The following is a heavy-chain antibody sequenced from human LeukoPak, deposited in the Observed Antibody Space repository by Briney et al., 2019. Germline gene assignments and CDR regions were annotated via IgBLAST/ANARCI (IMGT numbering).Heavy chain of an antibody. J-gene: IGHJ4*02. CDR1: GFTFSSYA. CDR3: AMRSTVLNPLDY. Sequence: GGSLRLSCAASGFTFSSYAMSWVRQAPGKGLEWVSAVSGSGGSTYYADSVKGRFTISRDNSKDTLYLQMNSLRAEDTAVYYCAMRSTVLNPLDYWGQGTLVTVSS. CDR2: VSGSGGST. V-gene: IGHV3-23*01. D-gene: IGHD4-17*01.